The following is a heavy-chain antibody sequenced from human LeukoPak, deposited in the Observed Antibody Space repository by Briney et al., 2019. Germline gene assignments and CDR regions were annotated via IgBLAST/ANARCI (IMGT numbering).Heavy chain of an antibody. Sequence: SETLSLTCIVSSGSINNHYWSWIRQPPGKGLEWIGYIYDSWNTNCNPSLQSRVTISMDASRNQFSLNLTSVTAADTAVYHCARDQIGYGLDYRGQGTLVTVSS. V-gene: IGHV4-59*11. J-gene: IGHJ4*02. D-gene: IGHD5-18*01. CDR2: IYDSWNT. CDR1: SGSINNHY. CDR3: ARDQIGYGLDY.